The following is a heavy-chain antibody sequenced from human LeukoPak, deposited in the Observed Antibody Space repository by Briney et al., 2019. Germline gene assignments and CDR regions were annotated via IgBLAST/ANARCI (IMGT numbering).Heavy chain of an antibody. CDR1: GSSFTSYW. CDR2: IYPGDSDT. D-gene: IGHD3-10*01. V-gene: IGHV5-51*01. CDR3: ARVPPYYYGSGSYPFDP. Sequence: GESLKISCKGSGSSFTSYWIGWVRQMPGKGLEWMGIIYPGDSDTRYSPSFQGQVTISADKSISTAYLQWSSLKASDTAMYYCARVPPYYYGSGSYPFDPWGQGTLVTVSS. J-gene: IGHJ5*02.